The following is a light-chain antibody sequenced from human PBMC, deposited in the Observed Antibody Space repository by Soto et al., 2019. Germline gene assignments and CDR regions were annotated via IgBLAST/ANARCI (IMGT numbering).Light chain of an antibody. CDR3: QQYGSSPT. Sequence: DILMTQSPLSLPITPGEPASISCRASQSVSSDHLAWYQQKPGQAPRLLIYDASSRAPGIPYRFSGSGSATDFALTISRLEPEDFAVYYCQQYGSSPTFGQGTNVEIK. J-gene: IGKJ2*01. CDR2: DAS. V-gene: IGKV3-20*01. CDR1: QSVSSDH.